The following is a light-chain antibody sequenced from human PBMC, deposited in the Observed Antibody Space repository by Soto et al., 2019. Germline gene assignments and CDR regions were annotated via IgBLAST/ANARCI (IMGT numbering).Light chain of an antibody. CDR2: EVS. Sequence: QSALTQPASVSGSPGQSITISCTGTSSDVGGYNYVSWYQQHPGKAPKLMIYEVSNRPSGVSNRFSGSKSGNTASLTISGIPAEDEADYYCSSYTSSSTLVFGTGTKVTVL. V-gene: IGLV2-14*01. CDR1: SSDVGGYNY. J-gene: IGLJ1*01. CDR3: SSYTSSSTLV.